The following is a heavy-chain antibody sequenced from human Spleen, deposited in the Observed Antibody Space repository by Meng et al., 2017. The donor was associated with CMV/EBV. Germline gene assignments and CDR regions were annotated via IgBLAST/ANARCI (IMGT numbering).Heavy chain of an antibody. CDR1: GGTFSSYA. CDR3: ATPDSSGYYYRFDY. CDR2: IIPILGIA. J-gene: IGHJ4*02. V-gene: IGHV1-69*10. D-gene: IGHD3-22*01. Sequence: SGGTFSSYAMSWVRQAPGQGLEWMGGIIPILGIANYEKKFQGRVTITADKSTSTAYMELSSLRSEDTAVYYCATPDSSGYYYRFDYWGQGTLVTVSS.